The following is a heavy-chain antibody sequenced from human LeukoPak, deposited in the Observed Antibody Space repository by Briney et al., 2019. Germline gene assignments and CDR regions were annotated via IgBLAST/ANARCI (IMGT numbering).Heavy chain of an antibody. CDR2: INSDGSST. CDR1: GFTFSSYW. V-gene: IGHV3-74*01. Sequence: PGGSPRLSCAASGFTFSSYWMHWVRQAPGKGLVWVSRINSDGSSTSYADSVKGRFTISRDNAKNTLYLQMNSLRAEDTAVYYCASLSVATENTDYWGQGTLVTVSS. D-gene: IGHD5-12*01. J-gene: IGHJ4*02. CDR3: ASLSVATENTDY.